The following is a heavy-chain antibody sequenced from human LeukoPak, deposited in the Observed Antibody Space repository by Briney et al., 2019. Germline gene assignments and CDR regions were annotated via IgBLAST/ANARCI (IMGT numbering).Heavy chain of an antibody. D-gene: IGHD3-10*01. J-gene: IGHJ4*02. CDR2: ISSSGSTI. Sequence: GGSLRLSCAASGFTFSDYYMSWIRQAPGKGLEWVSYISSSGSTIYYADSVKGRFTISRDNAKNSLYLQMNSLRAEDTAVYYCAKDMRTMVQPTYYFDYWGQGTLVTVSS. V-gene: IGHV3-11*01. CDR1: GFTFSDYY. CDR3: AKDMRTMVQPTYYFDY.